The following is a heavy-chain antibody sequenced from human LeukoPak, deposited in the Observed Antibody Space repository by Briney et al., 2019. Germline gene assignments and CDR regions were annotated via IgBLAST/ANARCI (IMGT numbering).Heavy chain of an antibody. V-gene: IGHV3-53*01. D-gene: IGHD4-23*01. CDR3: ARAHPFGGYFDL. Sequence: GGSLRLSCAASGFTVSSNYMSWVRQAPGKGLDWVSVIYSDGTTSYADSVKGRFTISRDNSKNTLTLQVNSLRAEDTAVYYCARAHPFGGYFDLWGQGTQVTVAS. J-gene: IGHJ4*02. CDR1: GFTVSSNY. CDR2: IYSDGTT.